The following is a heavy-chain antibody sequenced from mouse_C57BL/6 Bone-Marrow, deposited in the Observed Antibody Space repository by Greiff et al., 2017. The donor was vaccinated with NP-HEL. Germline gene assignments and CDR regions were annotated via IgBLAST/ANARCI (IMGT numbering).Heavy chain of an antibody. D-gene: IGHD1-1*01. Sequence: QVQLQQPGAELVMPGASVKLSCKASGYTFTSYWMHWVKQRPGQGLEWIGEIDPSDSYTNYNQKFKGKSTLTVAKSSSTAYMQLSSLTSEDSAVYYWARWSENYYGSSHFDYWGQGTTLTVSS. CDR1: GYTFTSYW. CDR2: IDPSDSYT. CDR3: ARWSENYYGSSHFDY. V-gene: IGHV1-69*01. J-gene: IGHJ2*01.